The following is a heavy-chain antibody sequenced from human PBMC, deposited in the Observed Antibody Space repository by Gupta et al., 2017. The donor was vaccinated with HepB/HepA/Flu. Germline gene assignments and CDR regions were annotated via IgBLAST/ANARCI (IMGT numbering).Heavy chain of an antibody. Sequence: EVQLVESGGGLVQPGGSLRLSCAAAGFPVSCHWMHWVRQAPGKGLVWVSRINSDGSSTNCADSVKGRFTISRDNAKNTLFLQMNGLSAEDTAVYYCASTVAGTRNAFDIWGQGTMVTVSS. D-gene: IGHD6-19*01. CDR3: ASTVAGTRNAFDI. J-gene: IGHJ3*02. V-gene: IGHV3-74*01. CDR1: GFPVSCHW. CDR2: INSDGSST.